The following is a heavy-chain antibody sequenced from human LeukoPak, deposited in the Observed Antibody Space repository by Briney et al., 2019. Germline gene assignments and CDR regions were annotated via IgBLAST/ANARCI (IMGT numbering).Heavy chain of an antibody. CDR1: GYTFTSYD. D-gene: IGHD3-22*01. CDR3: ARARLYYYDSSGLDAFDI. V-gene: IGHV1-8*03. Sequence: ASVKVSCKASGYTFTSYDINWVRQATGQGLEWMGWMNPNSGNTGYAQKFQGRVTITRNTSISTAYMELSSLRSEDTAVYYCARARLYYYDSSGLDAFDIWGQGTMVTVSS. CDR2: MNPNSGNT. J-gene: IGHJ3*02.